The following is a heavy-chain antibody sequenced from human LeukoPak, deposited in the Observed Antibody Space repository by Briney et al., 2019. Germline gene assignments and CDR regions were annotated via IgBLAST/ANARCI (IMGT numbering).Heavy chain of an antibody. J-gene: IGHJ3*01. Sequence: SQTLSLTCAISGDSVSGNSGVWNWIRQSPSRGLEWLGKTYYRSKWFNDSAVSVKSRITINPDTSKNQFSLHLNSVTPEDTAVYYCARSLWRGAFDVWGQGTMVAVSS. D-gene: IGHD1-1*01. CDR1: GDSVSGNSGV. CDR3: ARSLWRGAFDV. CDR2: TYYRSKWFN. V-gene: IGHV6-1*01.